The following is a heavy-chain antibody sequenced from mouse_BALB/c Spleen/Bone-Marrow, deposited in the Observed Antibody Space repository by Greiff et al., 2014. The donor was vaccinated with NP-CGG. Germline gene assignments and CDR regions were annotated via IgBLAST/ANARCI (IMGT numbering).Heavy chain of an antibody. CDR2: ISSGSST. J-gene: IGHJ4*01. CDR3: ARGRTRGYTMDY. CDR1: GFTFSSYA. Sequence: VQLKQSGGGLVKPGGSLKLSCAASGFTFSSYAMSWVRQTPEKRLEWVASISSGSSTYYPDSVKGRFTISRDNARNILYLQMSSLRSEDTAMYYCARGRTRGYTMDYWGQGTSVTVSS. V-gene: IGHV5-6-5*01.